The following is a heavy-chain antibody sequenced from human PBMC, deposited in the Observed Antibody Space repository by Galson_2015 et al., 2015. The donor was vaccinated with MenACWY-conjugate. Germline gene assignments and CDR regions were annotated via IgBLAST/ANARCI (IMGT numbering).Heavy chain of an antibody. J-gene: IGHJ4*02. CDR1: GGSINSYY. D-gene: IGHD3-3*02. Sequence: LSLTCTVSGGSINSYYWSWIRQPPGKGLEWIGYMYYSGSANYNPSLKSRVTISVDTSKNQFSLTMTSVTAADTAVYYCARGVNLASMAGYWGQGTLVTVSS. CDR3: ARGVNLASMAGY. CDR2: MYYSGSA. V-gene: IGHV4-59*01.